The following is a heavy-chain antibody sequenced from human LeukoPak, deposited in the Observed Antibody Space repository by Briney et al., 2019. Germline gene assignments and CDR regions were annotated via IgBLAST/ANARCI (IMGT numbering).Heavy chain of an antibody. CDR3: ARGDSSSWSVFDY. D-gene: IGHD6-13*01. V-gene: IGHV3-7*05. CDR2: IKPDGSEK. J-gene: IGHJ4*02. CDR1: GFTFSGYW. Sequence: GGSLRLSCAASGFTFSGYWMSWVRQAPGKGLEWVANIKPDGSEKYYVDSVKGRFTISRDNAKNSLYLQMNSLRAEDTAVYYCARGDSSSWSVFDYWGQGTLVPVSS.